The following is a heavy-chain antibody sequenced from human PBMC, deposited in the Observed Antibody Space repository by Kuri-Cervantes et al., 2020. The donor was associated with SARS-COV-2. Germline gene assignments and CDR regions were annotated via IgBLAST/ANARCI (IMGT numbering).Heavy chain of an antibody. V-gene: IGHV4-39*01. CDR3: ARQGVVIAIKGWFDP. Sequence: SETLSLTCTVSGGSISSSSYYWGWIRQPPGKGLEWIGSIYYSGSTYYNPCLKSRVTISVDTSKNQFSLKLSSVTAADTAVYYCARQGVVIAIKGWFDPWGQGTLVTVSS. CDR2: IYYSGST. CDR1: GGSISSSSYY. J-gene: IGHJ5*02. D-gene: IGHD2-21*01.